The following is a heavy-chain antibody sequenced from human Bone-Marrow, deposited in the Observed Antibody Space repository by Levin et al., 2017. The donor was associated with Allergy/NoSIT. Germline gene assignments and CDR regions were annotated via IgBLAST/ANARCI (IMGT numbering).Heavy chain of an antibody. V-gene: IGHV4-4*01. CDR3: GRRNVLAPGEDWFDP. CDR2: IYHSGST. J-gene: IGHJ5*02. CDR1: DDSISSSNW. D-gene: IGHD7-27*01. Sequence: SETLSLTCGVSDDSISSSNWWTWVRQPPGKGLEWFGEIYHSGSTNYNPSLKSRVTISVEKSKNQFSLKPSSVTAAAAAVYCCGRRNVLAPGEDWFDPWGQGTLVTVSS.